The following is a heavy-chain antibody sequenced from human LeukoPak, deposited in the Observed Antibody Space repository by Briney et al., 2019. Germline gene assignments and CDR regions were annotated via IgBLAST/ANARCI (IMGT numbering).Heavy chain of an antibody. J-gene: IGHJ5*02. Sequence: SVKVSCKASGGTFSSYAISWVRQAPGQGLEWMGRIIPILGIANYAQKLQGRVTITADKSTSTAYMELSSLRSEDTAVYYCARDRYSSSGRRYNWFDPWGQGTLVTVSS. D-gene: IGHD6-6*01. CDR1: GGTFSSYA. CDR2: IIPILGIA. V-gene: IGHV1-69*04. CDR3: ARDRYSSSGRRYNWFDP.